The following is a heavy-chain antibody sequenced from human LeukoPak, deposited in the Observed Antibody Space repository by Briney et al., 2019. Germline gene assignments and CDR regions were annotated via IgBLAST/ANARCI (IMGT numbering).Heavy chain of an antibody. Sequence: GGSLRLSCAASGFTFITYGMHWVRQAPGKGLEWVAFIRYDENNKYYADSVKGRFTISRDNAENSLYLQMNSLRVEDTAVYYCARAPTVLVGYCSSSSCQADYWGQGTLVTVSS. J-gene: IGHJ4*02. D-gene: IGHD2-2*01. CDR1: GFTFITYG. CDR3: ARAPTVLVGYCSSSSCQADY. CDR2: IRYDENNK. V-gene: IGHV3-30*02.